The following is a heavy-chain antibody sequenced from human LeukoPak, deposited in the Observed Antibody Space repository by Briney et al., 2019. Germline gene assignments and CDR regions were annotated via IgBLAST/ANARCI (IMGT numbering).Heavy chain of an antibody. D-gene: IGHD6-13*01. CDR1: GGSFSGYY. CDR2: INHSGST. J-gene: IGHJ4*02. Sequence: KPSETLSLTCAVYGGSFSGYYWSWIRQPPGKGLEWIGEINHSGSTNYNPSLKSRVTISVDTSKNQFSLKLSSVTAADTAVYYCAARGIAAAQGNYRGQGTLVTVSS. V-gene: IGHV4-34*01. CDR3: AARGIAAAQGNY.